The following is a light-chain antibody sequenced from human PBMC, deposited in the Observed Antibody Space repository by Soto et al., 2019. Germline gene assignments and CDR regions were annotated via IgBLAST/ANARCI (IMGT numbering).Light chain of an antibody. V-gene: IGLV2-23*01. CDR1: SSDVGSYNL. J-gene: IGLJ1*01. CDR2: EGS. CDR3: WIYAGSNYV. Sequence: QSALTQPASVSGSPGQSITISCTGTSSDVGSYNLVSWYQQHPGKAPKLMIYEGSKRPSGVSNRFSGSKSGNTASLTISGLQAEVEAESSSWIYAGSNYV.